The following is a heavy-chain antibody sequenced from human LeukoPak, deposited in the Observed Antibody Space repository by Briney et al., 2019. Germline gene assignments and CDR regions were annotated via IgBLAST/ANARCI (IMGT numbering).Heavy chain of an antibody. CDR1: GFTFSNYA. J-gene: IGHJ4*02. D-gene: IGHD3-22*01. Sequence: GGSLRLSCAASGFTFSNYAMHWVRQAQGKGLEWVAVISYDGSNKYYADSVEGRFTISRDNSKNTLYLQMNSLRVEDTAVYYCAGAYDSSGYYLDYWGQGTLVTVSS. V-gene: IGHV3-30*04. CDR2: ISYDGSNK. CDR3: AGAYDSSGYYLDY.